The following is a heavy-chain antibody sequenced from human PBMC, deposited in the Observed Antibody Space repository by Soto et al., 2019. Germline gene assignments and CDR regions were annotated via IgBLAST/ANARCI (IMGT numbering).Heavy chain of an antibody. D-gene: IGHD3-10*01. Sequence: SVKVSCKASGGTFSSYAISWVRQAPGQGLEWMGGIIPIFGTANYAQKFQGRVTITADESTSTAYMELSSLRSEDTAVYYCARDRYTPITMVRGPPSYYYYGMDVWGQGTMVTVSS. CDR2: IIPIFGTA. CDR3: ARDRYTPITMVRGPPSYYYYGMDV. V-gene: IGHV1-69*13. J-gene: IGHJ6*02. CDR1: GGTFSSYA.